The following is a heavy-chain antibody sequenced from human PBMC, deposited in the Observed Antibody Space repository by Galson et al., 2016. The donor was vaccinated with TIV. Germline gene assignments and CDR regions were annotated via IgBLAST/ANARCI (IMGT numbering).Heavy chain of an antibody. CDR2: INWNGGST. J-gene: IGHJ4*02. Sequence: SLRLSCAASAFTFDDSGLSWVRQAPGKGLEWVSGINWNGGSTGYADCVTGRFTISRDNAKNSLYLQMNSLRAEDTALYYCAGERSCGGDCYYFDYWGQGTLVTVSS. V-gene: IGHV3-20*04. D-gene: IGHD2-21*02. CDR3: AGERSCGGDCYYFDY. CDR1: AFTFDDSG.